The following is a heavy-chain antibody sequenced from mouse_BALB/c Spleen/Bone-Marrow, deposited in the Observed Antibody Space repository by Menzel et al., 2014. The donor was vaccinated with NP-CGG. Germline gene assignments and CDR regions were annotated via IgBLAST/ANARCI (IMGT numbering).Heavy chain of an antibody. J-gene: IGHJ3*01. V-gene: IGHV1S81*02. CDR2: INPSNGGT. CDR1: GYTFTSYY. CDR3: TREGTFFAY. D-gene: IGHD3-3*01. Sequence: LEESGAELVKPGASVKLSCKSSGYTFTSYYMYWVKQRPGQGLEWIGGINPSNGGTNFNEKFKSKAPLTVAKSSSTAYMQVSILAYEDSAVYYCTREGTFFAYWGQGTLVTVYA.